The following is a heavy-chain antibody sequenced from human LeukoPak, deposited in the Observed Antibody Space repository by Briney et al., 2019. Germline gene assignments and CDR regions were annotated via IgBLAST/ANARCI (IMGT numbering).Heavy chain of an antibody. D-gene: IGHD3-9*01. CDR1: GFTFSSYE. CDR2: ISSSGSTI. Sequence: GGSLRLSCAASGFTFSSYEMNWVRQAPGKGLEWVSYISSSGSTIYYADSVKGRFTISRDNAKNPLYLQMNRLRAEDTAVYYCARDQRYFDWLPFDYWGQGTLVTVSS. J-gene: IGHJ4*02. V-gene: IGHV3-48*03. CDR3: ARDQRYFDWLPFDY.